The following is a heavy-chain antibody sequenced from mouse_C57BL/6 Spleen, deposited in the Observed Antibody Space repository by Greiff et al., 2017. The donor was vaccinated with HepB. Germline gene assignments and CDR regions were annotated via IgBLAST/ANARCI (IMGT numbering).Heavy chain of an antibody. CDR1: GFSLTSYG. J-gene: IGHJ4*01. V-gene: IGHV2-2*01. CDR3: ARSGLGYGSSPYYYAMDY. Sequence: QVQLQQSGPGLVQPSQSLSITCTVSGFSLTSYGVHWVRQSPGKGLEWLGVIWSGGSTDYNAAFISRLSISKDNSKSQVFFKMNSLQADDTAIYYCARSGLGYGSSPYYYAMDYWGQGTSVTVSS. CDR2: IWSGGST. D-gene: IGHD1-1*01.